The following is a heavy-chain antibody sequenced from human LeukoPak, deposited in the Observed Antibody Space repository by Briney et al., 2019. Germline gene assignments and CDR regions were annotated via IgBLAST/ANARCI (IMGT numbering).Heavy chain of an antibody. J-gene: IGHJ5*02. V-gene: IGHV1-18*01. CDR1: GYTFTSYG. CDR2: ISAYNGNT. CDR3: ARGRGPLEYYYDSSGYYFPLDP. Sequence: ASVKVSCKASGYTFTSYGISWVRQAPGQGLEWMGWISAYNGNTNYAQKLQGRVTMTTDTSTSTAYMELRSLRSDDTAVYYCARGRGPLEYYYDSSGYYFPLDPWGQGTLVTVSS. D-gene: IGHD3-22*01.